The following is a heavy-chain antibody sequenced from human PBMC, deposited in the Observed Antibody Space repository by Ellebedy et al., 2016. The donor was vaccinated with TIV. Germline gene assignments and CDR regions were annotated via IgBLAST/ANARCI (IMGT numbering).Heavy chain of an antibody. J-gene: IGHJ5*02. V-gene: IGHV3-7*01. CDR1: GFSFRSYW. CDR3: ARRGSYGDYAVQVNSWFDR. D-gene: IGHD4-17*01. Sequence: GESLKISCAATGFSFRSYWMSWVRQAPGKGLEWVANIYQDGSVQYSLDSLKGRFTTSRDNAIDSLFLQMNSLSAGDTAMYYCARRGSYGDYAVQVNSWFDRWGRGTLVTVSS. CDR2: IYQDGSVQ.